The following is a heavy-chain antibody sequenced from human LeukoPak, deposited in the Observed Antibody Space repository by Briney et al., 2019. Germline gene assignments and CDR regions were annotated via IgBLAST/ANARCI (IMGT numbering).Heavy chain of an antibody. CDR3: ASNSFFDY. CDR1: GFIFSNYG. D-gene: IGHD4-23*01. V-gene: IGHV3-30*03. Sequence: GGSLRLSCAASGFIFSNYGMHWVRQAPGKGLEWVAVISYDGSNKYYADSVKGRFTISRDSSKNTLYLQMNSLRAEDTAVYYCASNSFFDYWGQGTLVTVSS. J-gene: IGHJ4*02. CDR2: ISYDGSNK.